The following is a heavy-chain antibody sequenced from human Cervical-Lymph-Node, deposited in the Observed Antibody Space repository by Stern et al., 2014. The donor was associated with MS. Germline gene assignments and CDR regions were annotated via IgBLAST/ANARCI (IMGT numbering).Heavy chain of an antibody. CDR3: ARDHRYGSADLVFDY. CDR1: GYTFTGYY. Sequence: VQLVESGAEVKKPGASVKVSCKASGYTFTGYYMHWVRQAPGQGLEWVGWINPNSGGTNYAQKFQGWVTMTRDTSISTAYMELSRLRSDDTAVYYCARDHRYGSADLVFDYWGQGTLVTVSS. J-gene: IGHJ4*02. V-gene: IGHV1-2*04. D-gene: IGHD3-10*01. CDR2: INPNSGGT.